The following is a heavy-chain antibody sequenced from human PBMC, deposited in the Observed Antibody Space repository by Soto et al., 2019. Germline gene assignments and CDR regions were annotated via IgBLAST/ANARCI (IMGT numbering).Heavy chain of an antibody. CDR2: ISWDGGST. CDR1: GFTFDDYT. CDR3: AKDINSSGWYRSDY. J-gene: IGHJ4*02. Sequence: PGGSLRLSCAASGFTFDDYTMHWVRQAPGKGLEWVSLISWDGGSTYYADTVKGRFTISRDNSKNSLYLHMNSQRTEDTALYYCAKDINSSGWYRSDYWGQGALVTVSA. V-gene: IGHV3-43*01. D-gene: IGHD6-19*01.